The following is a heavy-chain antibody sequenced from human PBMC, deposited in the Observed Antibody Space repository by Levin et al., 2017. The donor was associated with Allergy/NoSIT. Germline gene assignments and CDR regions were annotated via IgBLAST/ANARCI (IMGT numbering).Heavy chain of an antibody. D-gene: IGHD2-15*01. CDR1: GGSISSGSYY. CDR3: ARGLGYCSGGSCYQFDY. V-gene: IGHV4-61*02. CDR2: IYTSGST. J-gene: IGHJ4*02. Sequence: SETLSLTCTVSGGSISSGSYYWSWIRQPAGKGLEWIGRIYTSGSTNYNPSLKSRVTISVDTSKNQFSLKLSSVTAADTAVYYCARGLGYCSGGSCYQFDYWGQGTLVTVSS.